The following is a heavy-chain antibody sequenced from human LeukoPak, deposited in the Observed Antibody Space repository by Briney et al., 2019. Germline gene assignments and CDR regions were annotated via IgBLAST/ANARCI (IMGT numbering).Heavy chain of an antibody. D-gene: IGHD2-2*02. Sequence: SETLSLTCTVAGGSISSYYWSWIRQPPGKGLEWIGYIYYSGSTNYNPSLKSRVTISVDTSKNQFSLKLSSVTAADTAVYYCARGYPDNAFDIWGQGTMVTVSS. CDR1: GGSISSYY. J-gene: IGHJ3*02. V-gene: IGHV4-59*01. CDR2: IYYSGST. CDR3: ARGYPDNAFDI.